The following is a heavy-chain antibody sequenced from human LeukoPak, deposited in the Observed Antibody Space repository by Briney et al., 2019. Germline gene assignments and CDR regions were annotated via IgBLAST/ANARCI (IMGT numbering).Heavy chain of an antibody. CDR1: GFTFSSYA. CDR2: IIPILGIA. V-gene: IGHV1-69*04. CDR3: ARDPGDGYNYFDY. Sequence: GGSLRLSCAASGFTFSSYAISWVRQAPGQGLEWMGRIIPILGIANYAQKFQGRVTITADKSTSTAYMELSSLRSEDTAVYYCARDPGDGYNYFDYWGQGTLVTVSS. J-gene: IGHJ4*02. D-gene: IGHD5-24*01.